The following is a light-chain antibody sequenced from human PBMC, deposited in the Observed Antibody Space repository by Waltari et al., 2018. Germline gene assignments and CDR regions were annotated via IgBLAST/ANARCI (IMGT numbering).Light chain of an antibody. J-gene: IGLJ2*01. Sequence: QSALTQPASVSGSPGQSITISCTGTSSDVGGYNLVSWYQQHPGKAPKLMIYEHGGIKRPSGVSNRFSGSRSGSTASLTISGLQADDEADYYCCSYAGDSTFVVLGGGTRLTVL. CDR3: CSYAGDSTFVV. CDR1: SSDVGGYNL. V-gene: IGLV2-23*03. CDR2: EHGGI.